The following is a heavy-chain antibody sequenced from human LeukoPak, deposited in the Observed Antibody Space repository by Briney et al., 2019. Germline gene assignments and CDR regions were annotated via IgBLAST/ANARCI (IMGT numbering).Heavy chain of an antibody. V-gene: IGHV3-74*01. Sequence: GGSLRLSCAASGFTFSSYWMHWVRQAPGKGLVWVSRINSDGSSTSYADSVKGRFTISRDNAKNMLYLQMNSLRAEDTAVYYCARGRGLGVVSPYFDYWGQGTLVTVSS. D-gene: IGHD3-3*01. CDR2: INSDGSST. CDR1: GFTFSSYW. J-gene: IGHJ4*02. CDR3: ARGRGLGVVSPYFDY.